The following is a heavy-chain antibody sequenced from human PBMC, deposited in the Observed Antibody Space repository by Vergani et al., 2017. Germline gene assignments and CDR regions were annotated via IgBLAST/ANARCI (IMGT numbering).Heavy chain of an antibody. CDR3: ARLDCSSTSCCFDY. D-gene: IGHD2-2*01. J-gene: IGHJ4*02. Sequence: QVQLQESGPGLVKPSETLSLTCAVSGYSISSGYYWGWIRQPPGKGLEWIGSIYHSGSTYYNPSLKSRVTISVDTSKKQFSLKLSSVTAADTAVYYCARLDCSSTSCCFDYWGQGTLVTVSS. CDR2: IYHSGST. V-gene: IGHV4-38-2*01. CDR1: GYSISSGYY.